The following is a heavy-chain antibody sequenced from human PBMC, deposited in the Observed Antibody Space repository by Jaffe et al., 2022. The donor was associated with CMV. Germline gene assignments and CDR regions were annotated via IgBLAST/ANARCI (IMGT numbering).Heavy chain of an antibody. J-gene: IGHJ6*02. Sequence: EVHLVESGGGLVQPGGSLRLSCAASGFAFSRFWMSWVRQAPGKGLEWVANIKEDGSDKNFVDSVKGRFTISRDNAKNSLYLQMNSLTAEDTGVYYCARDSSGGYYGMDVWGQGTTVTVSS. D-gene: IGHD3-16*01. V-gene: IGHV3-7*01. CDR3: ARDSSGGYYGMDV. CDR2: IKEDGSDK. CDR1: GFAFSRFW.